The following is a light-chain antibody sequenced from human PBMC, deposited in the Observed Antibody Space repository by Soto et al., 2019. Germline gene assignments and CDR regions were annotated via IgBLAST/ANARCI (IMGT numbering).Light chain of an antibody. V-gene: IGKV3-11*01. Sequence: ESVFAQSPGTLSLSPGKGASLSCRASQSVHTFLAWYQQKPGQPPRLLIYGASTRATGVPARFSGSGSGTDFTLTISSLEPEDFAVYYCHQRSNWPPDTFGQGTRLEIK. J-gene: IGKJ5*01. CDR3: HQRSNWPPDT. CDR1: QSVHTF. CDR2: GAS.